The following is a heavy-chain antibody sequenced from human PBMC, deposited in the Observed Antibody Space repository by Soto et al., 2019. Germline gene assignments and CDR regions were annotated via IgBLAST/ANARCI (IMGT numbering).Heavy chain of an antibody. D-gene: IGHD6-19*01. Sequence: QVHLQESGPRLVEPSETLSLTCSVSGDSIRNSGHYWGWVRQPPGKGLEWIGSVYYSGTSSRKPSLKSRLTMSIDTSKNQFSLRLTSVTAADTAIYYCARPATVAPPDAFQVWSQGTLVTVSS. CDR1: GDSIRNSGHY. V-gene: IGHV4-39*01. J-gene: IGHJ3*01. CDR2: VYYSGTS. CDR3: ARPATVAPPDAFQV.